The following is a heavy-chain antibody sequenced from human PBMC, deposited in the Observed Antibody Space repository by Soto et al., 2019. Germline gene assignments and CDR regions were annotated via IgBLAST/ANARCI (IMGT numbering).Heavy chain of an antibody. CDR3: ARVGGINWFDP. CDR2: IYYSGTT. CDR1: GGSISSYY. D-gene: IGHD1-20*01. J-gene: IGHJ5*02. Sequence: SETLSLTCTVSGGSISSYYWSWIRQPPGKGLEWIGYIYYSGTTSYNPSLKGRVTISVDTSKNQFSLKLSSVTAADTAVYYCARVGGINWFDPWGQGTLVTVCS. V-gene: IGHV4-59*08.